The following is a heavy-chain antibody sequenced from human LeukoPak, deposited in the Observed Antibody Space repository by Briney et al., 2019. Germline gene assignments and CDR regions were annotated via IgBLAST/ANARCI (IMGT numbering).Heavy chain of an antibody. Sequence: GGSLRLSCAASGFTFSSYGMHWVRQAPGKGLEWVAVIWYDGSNKYYADSVKGRFTISRDNSKNTLYLQMNSLRAEDTAVYYCARSTTYYYDSSGFDYWAREPWSPSPQ. CDR1: GFTFSSYG. J-gene: IGHJ4*02. V-gene: IGHV3-33*01. CDR3: ARSTTYYYDSSGFDY. D-gene: IGHD3-22*01. CDR2: IWYDGSNK.